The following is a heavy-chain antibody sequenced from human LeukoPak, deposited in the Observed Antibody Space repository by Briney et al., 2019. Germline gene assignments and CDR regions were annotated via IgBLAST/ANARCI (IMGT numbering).Heavy chain of an antibody. CDR3: AKGSYYDSSGSLYFDY. D-gene: IGHD3-22*01. J-gene: IGHJ4*02. V-gene: IGHV3-23*01. Sequence: GVSLRLSCAASGFTFSSYAMSWVRQAPGKGLEWVSGISGSGDKTYYADSVKGRFTISRDNSKNTLYVQVNSLGTEDTAAYYCAKGSYYDSSGSLYFDYWGQGKPVTVSS. CDR1: GFTFSSYA. CDR2: ISGSGDKT.